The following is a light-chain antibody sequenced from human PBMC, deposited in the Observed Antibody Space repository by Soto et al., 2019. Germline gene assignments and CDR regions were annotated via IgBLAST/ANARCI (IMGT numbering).Light chain of an antibody. CDR2: KAS. J-gene: IGKJ2*01. CDR3: QQYDTYPYT. Sequence: DIELTQSPSTLSASVGDRITITCRASQSITNWLAWYQQKPGKAPNLLIYKASTLESGVPSRFSGSGSGTEFTLSISSLQPDDFATYCCQQYDTYPYTFGQGTKLEIK. V-gene: IGKV1-5*03. CDR1: QSITNW.